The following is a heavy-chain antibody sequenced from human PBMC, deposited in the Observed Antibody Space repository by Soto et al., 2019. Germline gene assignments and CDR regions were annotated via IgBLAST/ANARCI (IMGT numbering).Heavy chain of an antibody. V-gene: IGHV5-51*01. CDR1: GYNFSNYW. CDR3: ARRPSLPYHGMHV. Sequence: EVQLVQSGAEVKKPGESLKISCQGSGYNFSNYWIGWVRQMPGKGLEWMGIIYPGDSDTRYSPSFQGQVTTSADESISTAYLQWISLKASDTAMFYCARRPSLPYHGMHVWGQGNTVTVSS. J-gene: IGHJ6*02. CDR2: IYPGDSDT.